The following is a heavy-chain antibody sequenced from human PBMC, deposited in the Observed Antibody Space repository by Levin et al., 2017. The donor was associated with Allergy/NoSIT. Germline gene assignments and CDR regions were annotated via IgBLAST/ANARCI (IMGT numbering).Heavy chain of an antibody. Sequence: SGPTLVKPTQTLTLTCTFSGFSLSTSGVGVGWIRQPPGKALEWLALIYWDDDKRYSPSLKSRLTITKGTSKNQVVLTMTNMDPVDTATYYCAHRDRAPDGSGSYPYWGQGTLVTVSS. CDR3: AHRDRAPDGSGSYPY. CDR2: IYWDDDK. J-gene: IGHJ4*02. V-gene: IGHV2-5*02. D-gene: IGHD3-10*01. CDR1: GFSLSTSGVG.